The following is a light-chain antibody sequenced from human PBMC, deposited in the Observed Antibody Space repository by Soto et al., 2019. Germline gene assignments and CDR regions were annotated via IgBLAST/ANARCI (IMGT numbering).Light chain of an antibody. CDR2: DVS. CDR3: SSYTSSSTLVV. Sequence: QSVLTQPASVSGSPGQSITISCTGTSSDVGGYNYVSWYQQHPGKAPKLMIYDVSNRPSGVSNRFSGSKSGNTASLTISGLQAEDEADYYCSSYTSSSTLVVFGVGTLLTVL. V-gene: IGLV2-14*01. J-gene: IGLJ2*01. CDR1: SSDVGGYNY.